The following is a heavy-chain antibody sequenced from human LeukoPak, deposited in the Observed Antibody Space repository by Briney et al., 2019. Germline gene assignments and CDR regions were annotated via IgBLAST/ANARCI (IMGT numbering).Heavy chain of an antibody. D-gene: IGHD6-6*01. CDR1: GFTVSSNY. Sequence: GGSLRLSCAASGFTVSSNYMSWVRQAPGKGLEWVSLIYTGGSTYYADSVKGRFIISRDSSKNTVYLRMNSLRAEDTAVYYCAKGSIAARPHEDAFDIWGQGTMVTVSS. V-gene: IGHV3-66*01. CDR3: AKGSIAARPHEDAFDI. J-gene: IGHJ3*02. CDR2: IYTGGST.